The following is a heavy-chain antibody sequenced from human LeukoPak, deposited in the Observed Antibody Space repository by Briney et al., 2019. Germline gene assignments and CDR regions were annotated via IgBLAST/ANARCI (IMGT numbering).Heavy chain of an antibody. CDR2: INHSGSI. D-gene: IGHD3-22*01. CDR3: ARGIFYYDSSGGSYFDY. V-gene: IGHV4-34*01. CDR1: GGSFSGYY. J-gene: IGHJ4*02. Sequence: SETLSLTCAVYGGSFSGYYWSWIRQPPGKGLEWIGEINHSGSINYNPSLKSRVTISVDTSKNQFSLKLSSVTAADTAVYYCARGIFYYDSSGGSYFDYWGQGTLVTVSS.